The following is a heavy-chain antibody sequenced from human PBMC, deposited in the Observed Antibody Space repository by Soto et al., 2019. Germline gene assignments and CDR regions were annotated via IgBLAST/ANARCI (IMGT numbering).Heavy chain of an antibody. Sequence: GGSLRLSCAASGFTFTRYSMNWVRQAPGKGLEWVSSISSTTNYIYYGDSMKGRFTISRDNAKNSLYLEMNSLRAEDTAMYYCARHLYYYDSSGYYSNWFDPWGQGTLVTVSS. CDR3: ARHLYYYDSSGYYSNWFDP. CDR1: GFTFTRYS. CDR2: ISSTTNYI. V-gene: IGHV3-21*04. J-gene: IGHJ5*02. D-gene: IGHD3-22*01.